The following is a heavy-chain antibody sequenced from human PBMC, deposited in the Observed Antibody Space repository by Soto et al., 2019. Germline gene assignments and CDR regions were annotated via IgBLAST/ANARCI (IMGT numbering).Heavy chain of an antibody. V-gene: IGHV3-21*01. D-gene: IGHD2-2*02. J-gene: IGHJ6*02. Sequence: GVALRLSCEVSGFTFSTYSINWVSQAPGKGLEWVSSISSRSDIYYADSVKGRFTISRDNAKNSVSLQMNSLRAEDTAVYYCAREYTAWPLAYGLDVWGQVRTVSVXS. CDR2: ISSRSDI. CDR3: AREYTAWPLAYGLDV. CDR1: GFTFSTYS.